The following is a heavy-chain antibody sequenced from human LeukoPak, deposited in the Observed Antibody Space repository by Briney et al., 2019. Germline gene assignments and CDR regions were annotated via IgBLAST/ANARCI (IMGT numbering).Heavy chain of an antibody. D-gene: IGHD3-10*01. CDR1: GLTVSSLS. CDR3: AAFQGEGSRFPD. V-gene: IGHV3-21*01. Sequence: PGPSLRLACAPSGLTVSSLSTNSARHPPGKWLMFVSSISSSSSYIYYADSVKGRFTISRDNAKNSLYLQMNSLRAEDTAVYYCAAFQGEGSRFPDWGQGILVTVSS. CDR2: ISSSSSYI. J-gene: IGHJ4*02.